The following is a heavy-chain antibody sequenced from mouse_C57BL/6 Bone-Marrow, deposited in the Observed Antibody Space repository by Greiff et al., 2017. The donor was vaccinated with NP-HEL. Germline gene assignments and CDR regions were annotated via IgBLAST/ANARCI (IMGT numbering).Heavy chain of an antibody. V-gene: IGHV1-69*01. CDR1: GYTFTSYW. CDR3: ARGYLLLRSYWYFDV. CDR2: IDPSDSYT. D-gene: IGHD1-1*01. J-gene: IGHJ1*03. Sequence: QVQLQQPGAELVMPGASVKLSCKASGYTFTSYWMHWVKQRPGQGLEWIGEIDPSDSYTNYNQKFKGKSTLTVDKSSSTAYMQLSSLTSEDSAVYYCARGYLLLRSYWYFDVWGTGTTVTVSS.